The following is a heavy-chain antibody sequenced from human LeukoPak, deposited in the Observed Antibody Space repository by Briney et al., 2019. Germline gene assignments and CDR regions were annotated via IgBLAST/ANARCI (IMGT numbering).Heavy chain of an antibody. CDR3: VRVGSVAGSDYLDY. J-gene: IGHJ4*02. V-gene: IGHV3-72*01. CDR1: GFTFSDHF. Sequence: GGSLSLSCAVSGFTFSDHFLDWVRQAPGKGLEWVGRSRNKAKSYTTEYAASVKGRFTISRDDSKNSLYLQMNSLKPEDTAVYYCVRVGSVAGSDYLDYWGQGTLVTVSS. D-gene: IGHD6-19*01. CDR2: SRNKAKSYTT.